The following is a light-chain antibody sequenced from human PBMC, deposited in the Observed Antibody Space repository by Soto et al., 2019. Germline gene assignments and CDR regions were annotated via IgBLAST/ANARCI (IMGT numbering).Light chain of an antibody. V-gene: IGKV1-39*01. CDR2: AAS. CDR3: QQIYSAPLT. Sequence: DIQMTQSPSSRSASVGDRVTITCRASQSITTYLNWYRQKPGKAPKLLIYAASSLQSGVPSRFSGSGSETEFTLSISSLQPEDFATYFCQQIYSAPLTFGGGTKVEIK. CDR1: QSITTY. J-gene: IGKJ4*01.